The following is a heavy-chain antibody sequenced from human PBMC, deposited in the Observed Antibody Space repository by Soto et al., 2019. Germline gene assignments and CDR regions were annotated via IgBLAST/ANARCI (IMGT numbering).Heavy chain of an antibody. V-gene: IGHV1-69*01. CDR3: ARANITMIVVVITHAFDI. CDR2: IIPIFGTA. J-gene: IGHJ3*02. CDR1: GGTFSSYA. D-gene: IGHD3-22*01. Sequence: QVQLVQSGAEVKKPGSSVKVSCKASGGTFSSYAISWVRQAPGQGLEWMGGIIPIFGTANYAQKFRGRVTITAEESTSTAYMELSSLRSEYTAVYYCARANITMIVVVITHAFDIWGQGAMVTVSS.